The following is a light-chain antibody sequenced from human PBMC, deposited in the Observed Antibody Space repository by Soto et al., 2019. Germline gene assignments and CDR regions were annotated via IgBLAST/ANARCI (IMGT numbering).Light chain of an antibody. J-gene: IGKJ1*01. CDR3: QQYGSSRT. V-gene: IGKV3D-20*01. Sequence: EIVLTQSPATLSLSPGERATFSCGPGQGFSSNYLAWYQQKPALAPRLLIYDASNRATGIPDRFSGSGSGTDFTLTISRLEPEDSAVYYCQQYGSSRTFGQGTKVEI. CDR1: QGFSSNY. CDR2: DAS.